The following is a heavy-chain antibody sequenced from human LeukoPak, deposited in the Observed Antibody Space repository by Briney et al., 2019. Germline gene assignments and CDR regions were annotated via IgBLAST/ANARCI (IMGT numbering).Heavy chain of an antibody. CDR1: GFTFSSYS. J-gene: IGHJ3*02. V-gene: IGHV3-48*01. D-gene: IGHD2-8*01. Sequence: GGSLRLSCAASGFTFSSYSMNWVRQAPGKGLEWVSYISSSSSTIYYADSVKGRFTISRDNAKNSLYLQMNSLRAEDTTVYYCASLSVYDAFDIWGQGTMVTVSS. CDR2: ISSSSSTI. CDR3: ASLSVYDAFDI.